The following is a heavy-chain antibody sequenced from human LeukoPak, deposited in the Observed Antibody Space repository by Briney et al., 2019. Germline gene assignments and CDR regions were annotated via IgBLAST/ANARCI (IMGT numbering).Heavy chain of an antibody. V-gene: IGHV3-74*01. J-gene: IGHJ4*02. CDR1: GFTFSTYA. Sequence: GGSLRLPCAASGFTFSTYAMSWVRQAPGKGLVWVSRISSDGSSTTYADSVKGRFTISRDNAKNTLHLQMNGLRAEDTAVYYCAKEKSSGFDYWGQGTLVTVSS. D-gene: IGHD6-19*01. CDR3: AKEKSSGFDY. CDR2: ISSDGSST.